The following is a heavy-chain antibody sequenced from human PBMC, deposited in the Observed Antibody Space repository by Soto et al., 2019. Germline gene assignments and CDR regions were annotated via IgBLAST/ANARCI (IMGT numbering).Heavy chain of an antibody. V-gene: IGHV1-18*01. CDR3: ARKSSSSSWFDP. CDR1: CYTFSHYG. Sequence: AAVKVSCKASCYTFSHYGISCLRQAPGQVREWMGWVSGYNGNTNYAQNFQGRVTMTADPSTRTAYMDLRSLRSDDTAVYFCARKSSSSSWFDPWGQGSLGTGAS. CDR2: VSGYNGNT. D-gene: IGHD6-6*01. J-gene: IGHJ5*02.